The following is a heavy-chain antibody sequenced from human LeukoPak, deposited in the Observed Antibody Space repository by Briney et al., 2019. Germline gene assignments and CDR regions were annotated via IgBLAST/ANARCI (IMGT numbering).Heavy chain of an antibody. CDR2: IRYDGSNK. V-gene: IGHV3-30*02. D-gene: IGHD4-17*01. J-gene: IGHJ3*02. CDR3: AKDHRPDDYGDYVDAFDI. CDR1: GFTFSSYG. Sequence: GRSLRLSCAASGFTFSSYGMHWVRQAPGKGLEWVAFIRYDGSNKYYADSVKGRFTISRDNSKNTLYLQMNSLRAEDTAVYYCAKDHRPDDYGDYVDAFDIWGQGTMVTVSS.